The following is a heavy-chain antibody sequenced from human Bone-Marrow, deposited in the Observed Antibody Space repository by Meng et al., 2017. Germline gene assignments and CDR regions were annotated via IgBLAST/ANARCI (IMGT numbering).Heavy chain of an antibody. J-gene: IGHJ4*02. Sequence: VQLVESGGGLCQPWGSLRLSCAASGFTVSSNYMSWVRQAPGKGLEWVSVIYSGGSTYYADSVKGRFTISRDNSKNTLYLQMNSLRAEDTAVYYCAREQDGDYDANFDYWGQGTLVTVSS. CDR2: IYSGGST. CDR1: GFTVSSNY. CDR3: AREQDGDYDANFDY. D-gene: IGHD4-17*01. V-gene: IGHV3-53*01.